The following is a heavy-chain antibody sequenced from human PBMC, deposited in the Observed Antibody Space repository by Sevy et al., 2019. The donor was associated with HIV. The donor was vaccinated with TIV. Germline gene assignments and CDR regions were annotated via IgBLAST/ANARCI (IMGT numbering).Heavy chain of an antibody. Sequence: SETLSLTCTVSGGSISSSDSYWSWIRQPPGKGLEWIGYIHYTGGTYYNPFLKSRVAMSLDTSEKQFSLKLNFLTAADTAVYDCASKRGYNHGPFDYWGQGTLVTVSS. D-gene: IGHD5-12*01. V-gene: IGHV4-30-4*01. J-gene: IGHJ4*02. CDR1: GGSISSSDSY. CDR3: ASKRGYNHGPFDY. CDR2: IHYTGGT.